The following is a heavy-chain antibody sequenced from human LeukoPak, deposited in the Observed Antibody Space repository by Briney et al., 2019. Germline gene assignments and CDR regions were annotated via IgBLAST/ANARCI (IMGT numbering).Heavy chain of an antibody. Sequence: SETLSLTCAVYGGSFSAYYWSWIRQSPEKGLEWIGEINHSGSTKYNPSLNSRVSISVDMSKNQFSMKLNSVTAADTAVYYCARSRTTVTTRPGAIDIWGQGTMVTVSS. CDR3: ARSRTTVTTRPGAIDI. J-gene: IGHJ3*02. D-gene: IGHD4-17*01. CDR1: GGSFSAYY. V-gene: IGHV4-34*01. CDR2: INHSGST.